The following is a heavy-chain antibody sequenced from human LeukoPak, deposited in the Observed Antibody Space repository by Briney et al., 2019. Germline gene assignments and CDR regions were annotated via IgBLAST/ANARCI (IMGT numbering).Heavy chain of an antibody. Sequence: ASVMVSCKASGYTFTAYYIHWVRQAPGQGLEWMGWINPNSGGTTYAQKFQGRVTVTRDTSISTAYLNLNRLTSDDTAVYYCARSPVGRSITWPYHYYYHMDGWGKGTTVTVSS. J-gene: IGHJ6*03. CDR2: INPNSGGT. V-gene: IGHV1-2*02. D-gene: IGHD1-26*01. CDR3: ARSPVGRSITWPYHYYYHMDG. CDR1: GYTFTAYY.